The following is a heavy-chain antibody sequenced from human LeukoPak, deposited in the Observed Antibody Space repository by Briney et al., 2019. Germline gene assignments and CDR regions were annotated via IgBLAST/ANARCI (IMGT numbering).Heavy chain of an antibody. CDR1: GASIRSFY. CDR2: IYYSGST. D-gene: IGHD3-10*01. V-gene: IGHV4-59*13. Sequence: SETLSLTCTVSGASIRSFYWSWTRGLPGRGLKGIGYIYYSGSTNYNPSLKSRVTISVDTSKNQFSLKLSSVTAADTAVYYCARLSGYYGSGIDYWGQGTLVTVSS. CDR3: ARLSGYYGSGIDY. J-gene: IGHJ4*02.